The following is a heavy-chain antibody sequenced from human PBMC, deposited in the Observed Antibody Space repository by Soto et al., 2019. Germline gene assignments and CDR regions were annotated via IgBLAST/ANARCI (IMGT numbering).Heavy chain of an antibody. Sequence: QVPLVQSGAEVKKPGASVKVSCRASGYTFSNYGITWVRQAPGQGLEWMGWISGYNVNTHYAQKFQDRVIMTTDTSTSTAYMELRSLRSDDTAVYFCARERRWEPLPYWGQGTLVIVSS. CDR2: ISGYNVNT. CDR1: GYTFSNYG. J-gene: IGHJ4*02. CDR3: ARERRWEPLPY. V-gene: IGHV1-18*01. D-gene: IGHD1-26*01.